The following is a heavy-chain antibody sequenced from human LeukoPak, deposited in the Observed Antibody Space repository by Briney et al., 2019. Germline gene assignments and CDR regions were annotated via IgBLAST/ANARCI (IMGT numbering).Heavy chain of an antibody. CDR2: IQYDRSNQ. Sequence: GGSLRLSCAASGFTFSTYGMHWVRQAPGKGLEWVAYIQYDRSNQQYAGSVKGRFSISRDNSKNTLYLQMDSLRAEDTAVYYCAKRRGLEVLYYYYMDVWGKGTTVTVSS. CDR1: GFTFSTYG. CDR3: AKRRGLEVLYYYYMDV. D-gene: IGHD1-7*01. V-gene: IGHV3-30*02. J-gene: IGHJ6*03.